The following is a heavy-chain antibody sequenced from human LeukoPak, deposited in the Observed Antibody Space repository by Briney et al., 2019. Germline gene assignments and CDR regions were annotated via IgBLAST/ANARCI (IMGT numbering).Heavy chain of an antibody. CDR2: ISSSGSTI. CDR1: GLTFSDYY. Sequence: GGSLRLSCAASGLTFSDYYMSWIRQAPGKGLEWVSYISSSGSTIYYADSVKGRFTISRDNAKNSLYLQMNSLRADDTAVYYCARDGLFGVVVPAARWYYYYYMDVWGKGTTVTVSS. D-gene: IGHD2-2*01. CDR3: ARDGLFGVVVPAARWYYYYYMDV. V-gene: IGHV3-11*01. J-gene: IGHJ6*03.